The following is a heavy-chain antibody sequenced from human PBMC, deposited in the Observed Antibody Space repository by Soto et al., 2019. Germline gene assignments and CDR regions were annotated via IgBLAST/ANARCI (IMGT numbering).Heavy chain of an antibody. CDR1: GFTLSNYW. CDR2: LNSGGSRT. J-gene: IGHJ4*02. V-gene: IGHV3-74*01. D-gene: IGHD3-10*01. Sequence: AQLVESGGGLVEPGGSLRLSCAASGFTLSNYWMHWVRQVPGQGPVWVSRLNSGGSRTDYADSVRGRFTIFRDNARNTLYLQMNSMRAEDTAMYYCARDIGGAGGYWGQGTLVTVSS. CDR3: ARDIGGAGGY.